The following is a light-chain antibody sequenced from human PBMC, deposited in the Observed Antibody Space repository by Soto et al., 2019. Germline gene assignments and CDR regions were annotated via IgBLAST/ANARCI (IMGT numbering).Light chain of an antibody. V-gene: IGKV1-5*01. CDR3: EQYASRSPWT. J-gene: IGKJ1*01. CDR1: ESVTIW. Sequence: DIQLTQSPSSLSASVGDRVTITCRASESVTIWLAWYQQKPGKAPRLLIYDASTLEGGVPSRFSASGSGTEFTLTISSLQPDDFATYYCEQYASRSPWTFGQGTKIEIK. CDR2: DAS.